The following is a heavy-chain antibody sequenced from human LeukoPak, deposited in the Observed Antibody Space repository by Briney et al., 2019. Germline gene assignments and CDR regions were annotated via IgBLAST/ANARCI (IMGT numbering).Heavy chain of an antibody. Sequence: GESLKISCKGSGYTFTTYWIGWVRQMPGKGLEWMGIIYPGDSGTRYSPSFQGQVTISADKSISTAYLQWSSLKASDTAMYYCARQRTAMVSYDYWGQGTLVTVSS. CDR3: ARQRTAMVSYDY. V-gene: IGHV5-51*01. D-gene: IGHD5-18*01. J-gene: IGHJ4*02. CDR1: GYTFTTYW. CDR2: IYPGDSGT.